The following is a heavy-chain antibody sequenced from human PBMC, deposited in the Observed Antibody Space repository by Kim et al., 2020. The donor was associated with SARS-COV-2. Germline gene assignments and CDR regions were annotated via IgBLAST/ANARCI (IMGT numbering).Heavy chain of an antibody. CDR3: ARGCSSTSCYYYYGMDV. CDR1: GFTFSSYG. J-gene: IGHJ6*02. V-gene: IGHV3-33*01. D-gene: IGHD2-2*01. CDR2: IWYDGSNK. Sequence: GGSLRLSCAASGFTFSSYGMHWVRQAPGKGLDVVAVIWYDGSNKYYADSVKGRFTISRDNSKNTLYLQMNSLRAEDTAVYYCARGCSSTSCYYYYGMDVWGQGTTVTVSS.